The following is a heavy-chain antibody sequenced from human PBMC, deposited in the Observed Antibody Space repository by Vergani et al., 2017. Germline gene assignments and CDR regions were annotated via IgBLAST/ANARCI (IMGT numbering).Heavy chain of an antibody. CDR2: IQFDGSNQ. V-gene: IGHV3-30*02. Sequence: VQLVESGGGVVQRGGSLRLSCATSGFTLRNYDMQWIRQGPGTGLEFVAFIQFDGSNQYYADSVKGRFTLSRDFSKHTLYLQMNSLRTDDTATYYCAKHFRGWGIDYWGQGTQVIVSS. J-gene: IGHJ4*02. CDR3: AKHFRGWGIDY. CDR1: GFTLRNYD. D-gene: IGHD3-16*01.